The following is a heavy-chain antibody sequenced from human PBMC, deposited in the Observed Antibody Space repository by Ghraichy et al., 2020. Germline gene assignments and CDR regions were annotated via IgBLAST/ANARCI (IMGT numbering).Heavy chain of an antibody. CDR3: AGGVVTSIAAPRLNYFDY. CDR2: IYYSGST. V-gene: IGHV4-39*07. Sequence: SETLSLTCTVSGGSISSSSYYWGWIRQPPGKGLEWIGSIYYSGSTYYNPSHKSRVTISVDTSKNQFSLKLSSVTAADTAVYYCAGGVVTSIAAPRLNYFDYWGQGTLVTVSS. J-gene: IGHJ4*02. CDR1: GGSISSSSYY. D-gene: IGHD6-6*01.